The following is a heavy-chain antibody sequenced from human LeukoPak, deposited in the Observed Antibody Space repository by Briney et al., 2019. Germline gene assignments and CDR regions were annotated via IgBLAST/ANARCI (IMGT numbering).Heavy chain of an antibody. D-gene: IGHD3-10*01. CDR2: INPSPGST. J-gene: IGHJ3*02. V-gene: IGHV1-46*01. CDR3: ARGGYLLWFDDIPPPHAFDI. CDR1: GYTFTSYY. Sequence: ASVKLSCKASGYTFTSYYMHWVRQAPGQGLEWMGIINPSPGSTSYAQRFQSRVTMTRVTSTSTLYMELSSLSSGDYAVHYCARGGYLLWFDDIPPPHAFDIWGQGTMVTVSS.